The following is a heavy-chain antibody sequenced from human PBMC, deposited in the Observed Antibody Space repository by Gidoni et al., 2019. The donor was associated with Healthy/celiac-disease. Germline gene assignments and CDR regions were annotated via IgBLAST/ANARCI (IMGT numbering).Heavy chain of an antibody. J-gene: IGHJ6*03. CDR2: ISGSGGST. CDR3: AKAVMYYYDSSGYYYAPYYYYYYMDV. CDR1: GLSFTSFA. V-gene: IGHV3-23*01. Sequence: EVQLLESGGGWVQPGWSLDPPCSASGLSFTSFARAWVRRGHGKGMEWVSAISGSGGSTYYADSVKGRFTISRDNSKNTLYLQMNSLRAEDTAVYYCAKAVMYYYDSSGYYYAPYYYYYYMDVWGKGTTVTVSS. D-gene: IGHD3-22*01.